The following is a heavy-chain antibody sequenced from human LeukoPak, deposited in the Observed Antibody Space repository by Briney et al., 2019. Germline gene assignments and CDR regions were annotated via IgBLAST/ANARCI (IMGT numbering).Heavy chain of an antibody. J-gene: IGHJ4*02. D-gene: IGHD6-19*01. CDR3: AREGLAVAGNLDY. V-gene: IGHV3-30*03. CDR2: ILYDGSNK. Sequence: GRSLRLSCAASEFTFSSCAMHWVRQAPGKGLEWVAVILYDGSNKKYADSVKGRFTISRDNSENTLYLQMNSLRAEDTAVYYCAREGLAVAGNLDYWGQGTLVTVSS. CDR1: EFTFSSCA.